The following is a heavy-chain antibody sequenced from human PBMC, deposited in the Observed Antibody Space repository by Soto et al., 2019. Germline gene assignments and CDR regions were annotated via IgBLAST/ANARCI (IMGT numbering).Heavy chain of an antibody. CDR1: GFTFSSYS. J-gene: IGHJ5*02. D-gene: IGHD6-13*01. Sequence: ESRKIYCAASGFTFSSYSMNWVRQAPVKGLEWVSYISSSSSTIYYADSVKGRFTISRDNAKNSLYLQMNSLRAEDTAVYYCARHPERIAQIGWFDPWGQGTLVTVSS. CDR2: ISSSSSTI. CDR3: ARHPERIAQIGWFDP. V-gene: IGHV3-48*01.